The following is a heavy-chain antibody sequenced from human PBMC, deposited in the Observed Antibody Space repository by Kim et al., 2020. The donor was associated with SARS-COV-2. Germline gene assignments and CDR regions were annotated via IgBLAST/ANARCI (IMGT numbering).Heavy chain of an antibody. J-gene: IGHJ4*02. Sequence: LSLTCAASGFTFSSYAMHWVRQAPGKGLEWVAVISYDGSNKYYADSVKGRFTISRDNSKTTLYLQMNSLRAEDTAVYYCARVLGGGYSYADYWGQGTLVTVSS. CDR3: ARVLGGGYSYADY. CDR2: ISYDGSNK. V-gene: IGHV3-30-3*01. CDR1: GFTFSSYA. D-gene: IGHD5-18*01.